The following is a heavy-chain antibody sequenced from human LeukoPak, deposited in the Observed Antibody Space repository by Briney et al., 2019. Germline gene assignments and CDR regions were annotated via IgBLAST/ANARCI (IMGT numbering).Heavy chain of an antibody. CDR2: ISYDGSNK. J-gene: IGHJ4*02. Sequence: GGSLRLSCAASGFTFSSYAMHWVRQAPGKGLEWVAVISYDGSNKYYADSVKGRFTISRDNAKNSLYLQMNSLRAEDTAVYYCAAVLPDFWSGYYKNWGQGTLVTVSS. CDR1: GFTFSSYA. D-gene: IGHD3-3*01. V-gene: IGHV3-30-3*01. CDR3: AAVLPDFWSGYYKN.